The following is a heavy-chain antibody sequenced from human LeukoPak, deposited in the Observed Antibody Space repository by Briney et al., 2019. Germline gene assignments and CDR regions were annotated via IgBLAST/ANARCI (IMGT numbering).Heavy chain of an antibody. CDR2: IYSTGSP. CDR1: GGSISSGDYN. CDR3: ARGGSGCSY. V-gene: IGHV4-30-4*01. D-gene: IGHD3-10*01. Sequence: PSQTLSLSCTVSGGSISSGDYNYWRWIRQPPGKGLEWIGNIYSTGSPSYTPSLKIPVTISVDTNKHQFSLKLTSVTAADTDLFYWARGGSGCSYWGQETLVTVSS. J-gene: IGHJ4*02.